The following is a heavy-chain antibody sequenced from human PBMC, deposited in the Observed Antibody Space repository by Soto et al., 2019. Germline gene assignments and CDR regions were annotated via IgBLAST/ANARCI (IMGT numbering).Heavy chain of an antibody. J-gene: IGHJ4*02. Sequence: QVQLVQSEAEVKKPGSSVKVSCQASGGTFSTYIITWVRQAPGLGLEWMGGILPGFHRTNYAQTFQGRVTIAADAPTSTAFMELTNLTSEDTAVYYCARDGGGWAAGGHDFWGQGTLVTVSS. CDR2: ILPGFHRT. CDR1: GGTFSTYI. CDR3: ARDGGGWAAGGHDF. V-gene: IGHV1-69*01. D-gene: IGHD6-19*01.